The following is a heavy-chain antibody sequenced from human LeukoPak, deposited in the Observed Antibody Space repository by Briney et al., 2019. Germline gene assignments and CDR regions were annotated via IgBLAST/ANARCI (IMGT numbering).Heavy chain of an antibody. J-gene: IGHJ4*02. CDR2: IYYTGST. CDR3: ARVRGNYFPDY. Sequence: SETLSLTCTVSGGSISSYYWGWIRQPPGKGLEWIGYIYYTGSTNYNPSLKSRVTISVDTSKNQFSLKLSSVTAADTAVYYCARVRGNYFPDYWGQGTLVTVSS. V-gene: IGHV4-59*01. D-gene: IGHD4-11*01. CDR1: GGSISSYY.